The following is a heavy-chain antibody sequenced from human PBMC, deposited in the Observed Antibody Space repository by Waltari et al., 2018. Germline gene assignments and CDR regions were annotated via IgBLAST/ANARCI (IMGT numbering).Heavy chain of an antibody. CDR3: ARRGQWLPLDY. D-gene: IGHD6-19*01. Sequence: QVQLQESGPGLVKPSETLSLTCAVSGYSISSGYSWGWIRQPPGKGLEWIGSIYHSGSTYYNPSLKSRVTISVDTSKNQFSLKLSSVTAADTAVYYCARRGQWLPLDYWGQGTLVTVSS. CDR2: IYHSGST. V-gene: IGHV4-38-2*01. CDR1: GYSISSGYS. J-gene: IGHJ4*02.